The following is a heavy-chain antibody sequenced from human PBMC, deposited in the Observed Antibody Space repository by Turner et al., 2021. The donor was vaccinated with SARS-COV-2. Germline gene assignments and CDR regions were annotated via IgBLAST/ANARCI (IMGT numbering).Heavy chain of an antibody. CDR1: GFTFRSNG. CDR2: ISYDGSNK. CDR3: AKGLGGYCSGGSCYSGIVDY. Sequence: QVQLVESGGGVVQPGRSLRLSCAACGFTFRSNGMHGVRQAPGKGLELVAVISYDGSNKYYADSVKGRFTISRDNSKNTLYLQMNSLRAEDTAVYYCAKGLGGYCSGGSCYSGIVDYWGQGTLVTVSS. D-gene: IGHD2-15*01. J-gene: IGHJ4*02. V-gene: IGHV3-30*18.